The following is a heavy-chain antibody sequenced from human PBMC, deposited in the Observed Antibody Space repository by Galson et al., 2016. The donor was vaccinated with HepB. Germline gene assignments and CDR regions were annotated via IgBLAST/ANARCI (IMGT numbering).Heavy chain of an antibody. CDR2: IDYGGST. CDR3: AREGDGYIIDH. D-gene: IGHD5-24*01. Sequence: SETLSLTCIVSGGSISSYYWSWIRQPPGKGLEWIAYIDYGGSTNYNPYLKSRVTISVDTSKNQFSLKLSSVTAADTAVYYCAREGDGYIIDHWGQGTLVTVS. J-gene: IGHJ4*02. V-gene: IGHV4-59*01. CDR1: GGSISSYY.